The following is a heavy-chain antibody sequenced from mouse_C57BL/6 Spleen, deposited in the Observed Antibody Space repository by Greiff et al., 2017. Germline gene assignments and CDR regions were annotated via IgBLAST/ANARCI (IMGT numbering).Heavy chain of an antibody. J-gene: IGHJ3*01. CDR1: GFTFSSYA. Sequence: EVHLVESGGGLVKPGGSLKLSCAASGFTFSSYAMSWVRQTPEKRLEWVATISDGGSYTYYPDNVKGRFTISRDNAKNNLYLQMSHLTPEDTAMYYDARPYYDHDGDWLAYWGQGTLVTVSA. CDR2: ISDGGSYT. CDR3: ARPYYDHDGDWLAY. D-gene: IGHD2-4*01. V-gene: IGHV5-4*01.